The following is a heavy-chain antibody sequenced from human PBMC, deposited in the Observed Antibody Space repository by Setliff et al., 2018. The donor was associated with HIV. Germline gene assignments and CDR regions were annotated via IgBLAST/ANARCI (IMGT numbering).Heavy chain of an antibody. CDR3: ASSWSRIRYYGMDV. CDR1: GGTFSSYA. J-gene: IGHJ6*02. CDR2: IIPIFGTA. V-gene: IGHV1-69*05. Sequence: SVKVSCKASGGTFSSYAISWVRQAPGQGLEWMGGIIPIFGTANYAQKFQGRVTITTDESTSTAYMELSSLRSDDTAVYYCASSWSRIRYYGMDVWGQGTTVTVSS. D-gene: IGHD6-13*01.